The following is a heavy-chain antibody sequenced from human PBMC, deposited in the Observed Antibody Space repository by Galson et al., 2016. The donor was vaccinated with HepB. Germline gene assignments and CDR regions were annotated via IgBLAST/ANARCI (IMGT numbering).Heavy chain of an antibody. CDR1: GYTFTTYY. Sequence: SVKVSCKASGYTFTTYYIHWVRQAPGQGLEWMGIINPSGGSTTYAQALQGRVTMTTDTSTSTVYMELSGLRSEDTAVYYCARYAQVRGVKNGMDVWGQGTTVTVSS. J-gene: IGHJ6*02. V-gene: IGHV1-46*04. CDR3: ARYAQVRGVKNGMDV. D-gene: IGHD3-10*01. CDR2: INPSGGST.